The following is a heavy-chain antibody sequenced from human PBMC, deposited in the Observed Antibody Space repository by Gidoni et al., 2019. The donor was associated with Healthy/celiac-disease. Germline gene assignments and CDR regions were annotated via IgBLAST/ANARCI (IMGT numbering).Heavy chain of an antibody. V-gene: IGHV4-30-2*01. D-gene: IGHD4-17*01. CDR1: GGSISSGGYS. CDR3: ARVAGYGDYAGSHYYYYGMDV. Sequence: QLQLQESGSGLVKPSQTLSLTCAVSGGSISSGGYSWSWIRQPPGKGLEWIGYIYHSGSTYYNPSLKSRVTISVDRSKNQFSLKLSSVTAADTAVYYCARVAGYGDYAGSHYYYYGMDVWGQGTTVTVSS. J-gene: IGHJ6*02. CDR2: IYHSGST.